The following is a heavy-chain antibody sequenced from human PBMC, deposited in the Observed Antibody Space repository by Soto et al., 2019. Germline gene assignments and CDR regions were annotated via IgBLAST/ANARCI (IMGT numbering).Heavy chain of an antibody. J-gene: IGHJ6*03. CDR2: ISAYNGNT. Sequence: QVPLVQSGAEVKEPGASVKVSCKASGYTFTSYGISWVRQAPGQGPERMGWISAYNGNTNYAQRLQGRVTMTTDTSTNTAYMELRSLTSDDTAVYYCARRISVFAYYYYMDVWGKGTTVTVSS. D-gene: IGHD3-10*02. V-gene: IGHV1-18*04. CDR3: ARRISVFAYYYYMDV. CDR1: GYTFTSYG.